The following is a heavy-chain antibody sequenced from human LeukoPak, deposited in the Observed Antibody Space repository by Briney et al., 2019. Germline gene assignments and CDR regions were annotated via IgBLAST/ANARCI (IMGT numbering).Heavy chain of an antibody. V-gene: IGHV3-21*01. J-gene: IGHJ4*02. Sequence: PAASLRLSCAASGFGFTTYNMNWVRQAPEKGLEWISSISSGSGRYMYYADSVKGRFTISRDNARNSLYLQMNSLRAEDTAVYFCVRSNSGGTCLDYWGQGSLVTVSP. D-gene: IGHD2-15*01. CDR1: GFGFTTYN. CDR3: VRSNSGGTCLDY. CDR2: ISSGSGRYM.